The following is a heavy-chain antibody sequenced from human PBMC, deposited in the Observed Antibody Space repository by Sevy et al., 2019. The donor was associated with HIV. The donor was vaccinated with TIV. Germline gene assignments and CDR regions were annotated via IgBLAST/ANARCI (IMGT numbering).Heavy chain of an antibody. D-gene: IGHD6-19*01. CDR1: GFTFSSYG. V-gene: IGHV3-30*18. Sequence: GGSLRLSCAASGFTFSSYGMHWVRQAPGKGLEWVAVISYDGSNKYYADSVKGRFTISRDNSKNTLYLQMNSLRAEDTAVYYCAKGYSSGWYYFDYWGQGTLVTVSS. CDR3: AKGYSSGWYYFDY. CDR2: ISYDGSNK. J-gene: IGHJ4*02.